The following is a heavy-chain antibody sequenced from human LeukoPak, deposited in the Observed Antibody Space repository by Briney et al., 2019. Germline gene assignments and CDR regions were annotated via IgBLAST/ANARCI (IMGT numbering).Heavy chain of an antibody. V-gene: IGHV1-46*01. CDR3: AREESGGYFDY. CDR2: INPTGTST. Sequence: ASVKVSCKASGYTFTNYYMHWVRQAPGQGLEWMGLINPTGTSTNYAQKFRGRVTMTRDTSTTTVYMELSSLRSDDTAVYYCAREESGGYFDYWGQGTLVTVSS. J-gene: IGHJ4*02. D-gene: IGHD2-8*02. CDR1: GYTFTNYY.